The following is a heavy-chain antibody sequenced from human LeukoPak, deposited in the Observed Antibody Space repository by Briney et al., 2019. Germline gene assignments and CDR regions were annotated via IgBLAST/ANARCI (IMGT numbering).Heavy chain of an antibody. J-gene: IGHJ4*02. D-gene: IGHD3-22*01. Sequence: ASVKVSCKASGYTFTGYYMHWVRQAPGHGLGWMGWINPNTGGSDYAQKFQGRVTMTRDTSISTVYIALTRLTSDDTAVYYCARCDSSGLFSDYWGQGTLVTVSS. CDR3: ARCDSSGLFSDY. CDR1: GYTFTGYY. V-gene: IGHV1-2*02. CDR2: INPNTGGS.